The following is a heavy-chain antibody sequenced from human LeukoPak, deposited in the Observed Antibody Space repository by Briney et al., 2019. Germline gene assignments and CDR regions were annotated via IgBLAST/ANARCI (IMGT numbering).Heavy chain of an antibody. CDR1: GGSFSGYY. V-gene: IGHV4-34*01. D-gene: IGHD2-2*01. J-gene: IGHJ4*02. Sequence: PSQTLSLTCAVYGGSFSGYYWSWIRQPPGKGLEWIGEINHSGSTNYNPSLKSRVTISVDTSKNQFSLKLSSVTAADTAVYYCARHPPIYCSSTSCSEGNYWGQGTLVTVSS. CDR2: INHSGST. CDR3: ARHPPIYCSSTSCSEGNY.